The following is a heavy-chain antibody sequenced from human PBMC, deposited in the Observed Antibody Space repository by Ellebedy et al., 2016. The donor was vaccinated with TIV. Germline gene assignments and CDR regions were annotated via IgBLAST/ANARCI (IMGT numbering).Heavy chain of an antibody. CDR2: IYPSDSDT. Sequence: GESLKISCKGSGYSFTTYWIGWVRQMPGKGLELMGIIYPSDSDTRYSPSSQGQVIISADKSISTAYLQWSSLKASDTAMYYCARRVGGSGWFDPWGRGTLVTVSS. CDR3: ARRVGGSGWFDP. V-gene: IGHV5-51*01. J-gene: IGHJ5*02. D-gene: IGHD6-19*01. CDR1: GYSFTTYW.